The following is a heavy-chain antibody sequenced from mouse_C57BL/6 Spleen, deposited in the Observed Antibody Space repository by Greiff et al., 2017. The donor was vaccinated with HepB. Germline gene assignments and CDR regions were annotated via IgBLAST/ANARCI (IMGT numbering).Heavy chain of an antibody. CDR2: IYPGDGDT. CDR1: GYAFSSSW. Sequence: VQLVESGPELVKPGASVKISCKASGYAFSSSWMNWVKQRPGKGLEWIGRIYPGDGDTNYNGKFKGKATLTADKSSSTAYMQLSSLTSEDSAVYFCARWDYAPVYFDYWGQGTTLTVSS. D-gene: IGHD2-4*01. V-gene: IGHV1-82*01. CDR3: ARWDYAPVYFDY. J-gene: IGHJ2*01.